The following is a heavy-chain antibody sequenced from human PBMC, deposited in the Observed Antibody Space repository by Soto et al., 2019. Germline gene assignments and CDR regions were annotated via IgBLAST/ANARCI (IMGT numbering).Heavy chain of an antibody. Sequence: GGSLRLSCAASGFTFSSYGMHWVRQAPGKGLEWVAVIWYDGSNKYYADSVKGRFTISRDNSKNTLYLQMNSLRAEDTAVYYCARWEEVYSSNYYYYGMDVWGQGTTVTVSS. CDR3: ARWEEVYSSNYYYYGMDV. CDR2: IWYDGSNK. V-gene: IGHV3-33*01. D-gene: IGHD4-4*01. CDR1: GFTFSSYG. J-gene: IGHJ6*02.